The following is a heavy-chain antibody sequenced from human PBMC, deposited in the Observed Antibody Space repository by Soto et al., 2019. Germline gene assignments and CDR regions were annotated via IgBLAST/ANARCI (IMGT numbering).Heavy chain of an antibody. Sequence: GGSLRLSCAASGFTFSSYAMSWVRQAPGKGLEWVSAISGSGGSTYYADSVKGRFTISRDNSKNTLYLQMNSLRAEDTAVYYCAKVFDCYDILTGYLYYYYYYMDVWGKGTTVTVSS. J-gene: IGHJ6*03. CDR1: GFTFSSYA. CDR2: ISGSGGST. CDR3: AKVFDCYDILTGYLYYYYYYMDV. V-gene: IGHV3-23*01. D-gene: IGHD3-9*01.